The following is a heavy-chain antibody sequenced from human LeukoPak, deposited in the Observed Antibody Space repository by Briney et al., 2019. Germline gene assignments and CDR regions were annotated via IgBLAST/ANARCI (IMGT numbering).Heavy chain of an antibody. V-gene: IGHV3-21*01. CDR3: AREYGDYFDY. CDR2: ISSSGSYI. CDR1: GFTFSSYS. J-gene: IGHJ4*02. D-gene: IGHD4-17*01. Sequence: PRGSLRLSCAASGFTFSSYSMNWVRQAPGKGLEWVSSISSSGSYIYYADSVKGRFTISRDNAKNSLYLQMNSLRAEDTAVYYCAREYGDYFDYWGQGTLVTVSS.